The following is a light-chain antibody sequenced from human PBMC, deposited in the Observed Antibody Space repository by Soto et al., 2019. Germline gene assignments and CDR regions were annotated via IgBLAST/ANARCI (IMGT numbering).Light chain of an antibody. V-gene: IGKV1-5*01. CDR1: QSITSW. J-gene: IGKJ1*01. CDR3: QQYNSYSLTWT. Sequence: DIQMTQSPSTLSASVGDRVTITCPASQSITSWLAWYQQKPGKAPKLLIYDASSLESGVPSRFSGSGSGTEFTLTISSLQPDDFATYYCQQYNSYSLTWTFGQGTMVEIK. CDR2: DAS.